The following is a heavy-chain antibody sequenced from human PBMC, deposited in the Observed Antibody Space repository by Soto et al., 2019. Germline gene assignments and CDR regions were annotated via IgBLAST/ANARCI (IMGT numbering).Heavy chain of an antibody. CDR2: ISGSGGST. Sequence: GGSLRLSCVASGFTFSSYAMIWVRQAPGKGLEWVSAISGSGGSTYYADSVKGRFTISRDNSKNTLYLQMNSLRAEDTAVYYCAKDLELWFGELLPFDYWGQGTLVTVSS. J-gene: IGHJ4*02. V-gene: IGHV3-23*01. CDR1: GFTFSSYA. D-gene: IGHD3-10*01. CDR3: AKDLELWFGELLPFDY.